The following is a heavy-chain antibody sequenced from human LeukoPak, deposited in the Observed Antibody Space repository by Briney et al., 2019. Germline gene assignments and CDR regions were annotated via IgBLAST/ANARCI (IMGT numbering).Heavy chain of an antibody. CDR2: IKHDGSEK. D-gene: IGHD4-17*01. V-gene: IGHV3-7*03. J-gene: IGHJ4*02. CDR3: ARVGVGYGDYLGFDY. CDR1: GFTFSNYW. Sequence: GGSLRLSCTGSGFTFSNYWMSWVRQAPGKGLEWVANIKHDGSEKYYVDSVKGRFTISRDNAKNSLYLQMNSLRAEDTAVYYCARVGVGYGDYLGFDYWGQGTLVTVSS.